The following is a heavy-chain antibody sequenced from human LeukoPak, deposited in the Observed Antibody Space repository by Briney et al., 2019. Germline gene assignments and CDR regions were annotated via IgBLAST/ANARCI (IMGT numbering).Heavy chain of an antibody. CDR1: GFTFSSYA. CDR3: AKEEYYSPVWAWYFDL. J-gene: IGHJ2*01. CDR2: ISGSDTT. D-gene: IGHD3-10*01. Sequence: PGGSLRLSCATSGFTFSSYAMSWVRQAPGKGLEWVSAISGSDTTYYTDSVKGRFTISRDTSQNTLYLHLNSLRAEDTAIYYCAKEEYYSPVWAWYFDLWGRGTLVIVSS. V-gene: IGHV3-23*01.